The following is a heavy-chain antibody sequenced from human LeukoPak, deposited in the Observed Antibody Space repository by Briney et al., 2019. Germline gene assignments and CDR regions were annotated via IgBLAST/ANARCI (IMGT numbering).Heavy chain of an antibody. V-gene: IGHV3-23*01. Sequence: PGESLRLSCAASGFTFSSYAMSWVRQAPGKGLEWVSAISGSGGSTYYADSVKGRFTISRDNSKNTLYLQMNSLRAEDTAVYYCAKATNWNYFYFDYWGQGTLVTVSS. J-gene: IGHJ4*02. CDR3: AKATNWNYFYFDY. CDR1: GFTFSSYA. CDR2: ISGSGGST. D-gene: IGHD1-7*01.